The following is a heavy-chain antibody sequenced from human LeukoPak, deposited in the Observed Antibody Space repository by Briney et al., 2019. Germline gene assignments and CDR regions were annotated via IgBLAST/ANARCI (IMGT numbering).Heavy chain of an antibody. D-gene: IGHD6-13*01. Sequence: PSETLSLTCAVSGYYLSSGYYWGWIRQPPGKGLEWIGSIYHSGSTYNNPSLKSRVTISVDMSKNQFSLKLTSVTAADTAVYYCARQAIAATGNWFDPWGQGTLVTVSS. CDR1: GYYLSSGYY. CDR3: ARQAIAATGNWFDP. V-gene: IGHV4-38-2*01. J-gene: IGHJ5*02. CDR2: IYHSGST.